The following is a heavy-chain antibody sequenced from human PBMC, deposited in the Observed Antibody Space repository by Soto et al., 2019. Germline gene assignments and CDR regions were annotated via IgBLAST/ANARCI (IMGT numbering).Heavy chain of an antibody. Sequence: VKVSCKASGGTFSSYAISWVRQAPGQGLEWMGGIIPIFGTANYAQKFQGRVTITADESTSTAYMELSSLRSEDTAVYYCARGGRPYYYGSGSTPGMDVWGQGTTVTVSS. CDR2: IIPIFGTA. D-gene: IGHD3-10*01. V-gene: IGHV1-69*01. CDR3: ARGGRPYYYGSGSTPGMDV. J-gene: IGHJ6*02. CDR1: GGTFSSYA.